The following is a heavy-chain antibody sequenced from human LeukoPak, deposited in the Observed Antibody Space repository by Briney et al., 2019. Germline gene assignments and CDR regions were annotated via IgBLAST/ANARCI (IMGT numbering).Heavy chain of an antibody. Sequence: ASVTVSYKASGYTFIGYYMHWVRQAPGQGLEWMGWINPNSGGTNYAQKFQGRVTMTRDTSISTAYMELSRLRSDDTAVYYCARDQAGEDNWNYWGQGTLVTVSS. J-gene: IGHJ4*02. CDR1: GYTFIGYY. CDR3: ARDQAGEDNWNY. CDR2: INPNSGGT. D-gene: IGHD1-20*01. V-gene: IGHV1-2*02.